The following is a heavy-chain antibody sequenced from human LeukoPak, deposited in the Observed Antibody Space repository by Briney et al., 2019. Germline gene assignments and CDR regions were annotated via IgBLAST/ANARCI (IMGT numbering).Heavy chain of an antibody. Sequence: PGGSLRLSCAASGFTFTNYAMSWVRQAPGKGLEWVSGISGGGGSTYYADSVKGRFTISKDNAKNTVYLQMNSLRAEDTAVYYCVSFYETYWGRGTLVTVSS. CDR2: ISGGGGST. CDR3: VSFYETY. V-gene: IGHV3-23*01. CDR1: GFTFTNYA. J-gene: IGHJ4*02. D-gene: IGHD2/OR15-2a*01.